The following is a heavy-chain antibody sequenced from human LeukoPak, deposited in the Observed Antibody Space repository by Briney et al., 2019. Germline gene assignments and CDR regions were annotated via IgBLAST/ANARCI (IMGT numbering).Heavy chain of an antibody. D-gene: IGHD5-12*01. CDR3: AREWHHVFDY. J-gene: IGHJ4*02. Sequence: SETLSLTCTVSGGSISSYSWSWMRQPAGKGLEWIGRIYPRESPNYNPSLKSRVIMSVDKSKTQFSLKLRSVTAADTAVYYCAREWHHVFDYWGQGNLVTVSS. V-gene: IGHV4-4*07. CDR1: GGSISSYS. CDR2: IYPRESP.